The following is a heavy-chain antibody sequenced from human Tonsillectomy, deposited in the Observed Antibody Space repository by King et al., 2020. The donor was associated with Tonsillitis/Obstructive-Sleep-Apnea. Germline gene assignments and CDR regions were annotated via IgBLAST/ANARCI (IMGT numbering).Heavy chain of an antibody. V-gene: IGHV5-51*01. CDR3: VRHFEWLRRIDY. CDR2: IHPGDSES. CDR1: GYSFTSYW. D-gene: IGHD3-9*01. J-gene: IGHJ4*02. Sequence: VQLVESGAEVKMPGESLKISCKGSGYSFTSYWIGWVRQMPGKGLEWMGIIHPGDSESKYSPSFQGQVTISADKSTSTAYLQWSSLKASDTAMYYCVRHFEWLRRIDYWGQGTQVTVSS.